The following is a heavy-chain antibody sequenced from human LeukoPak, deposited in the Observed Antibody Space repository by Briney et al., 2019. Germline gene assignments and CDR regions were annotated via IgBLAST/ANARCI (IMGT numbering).Heavy chain of an antibody. V-gene: IGHV3-23*01. CDR2: ISGSGGST. Sequence: PGASLRLSCAASGFTFSSYAMSWVRQAPGKGLEWVSAISGSGGSTYYADSVKGRFTISRDNSKNTLYLQMNSLRAEDTAVYYCATYPVGYDGSGYIDDAFDIWGQGTMVTVSS. CDR1: GFTFSSYA. D-gene: IGHD3-22*01. CDR3: ATYPVGYDGSGYIDDAFDI. J-gene: IGHJ3*02.